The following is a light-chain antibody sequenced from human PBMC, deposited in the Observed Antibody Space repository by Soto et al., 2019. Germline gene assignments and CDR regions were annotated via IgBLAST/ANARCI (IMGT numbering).Light chain of an antibody. CDR3: QQYGSSPYT. Sequence: EIVLTQSRGTLSLSPGERATLNCRASQTVSNSFLAWYRHKPGQAPTLLIYGASSRATGIPARFSGSGSGTDFTLIISRLEPEDFAVYYCQQYGSSPYTFGQGTKLEIK. J-gene: IGKJ2*01. CDR1: QTVSNSF. V-gene: IGKV3-20*01. CDR2: GAS.